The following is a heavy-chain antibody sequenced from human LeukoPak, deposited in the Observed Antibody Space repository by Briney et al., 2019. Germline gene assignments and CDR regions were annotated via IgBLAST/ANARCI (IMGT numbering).Heavy chain of an antibody. D-gene: IGHD3-10*01. CDR1: GGSISSYY. V-gene: IGHV4-59*01. CDR2: IYYSGST. CDR3: ARIYYYGSREGPYYYYGMDV. Sequence: SETLSLTCTVSGGSISSYYWSWIRQPPGKGLEWIGYIYYSGSTNYNPSLKSRVTISVDTSKNQFSLKLSSVTAADTAVHYCARIYYYGSREGPYYYYGMDVWGQGTTVTVSS. J-gene: IGHJ6*02.